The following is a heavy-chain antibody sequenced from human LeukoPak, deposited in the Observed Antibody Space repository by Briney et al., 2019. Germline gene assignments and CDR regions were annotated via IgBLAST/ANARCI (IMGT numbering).Heavy chain of an antibody. V-gene: IGHV3-33*01. CDR1: GFTFSNYG. CDR3: ARSTPDRWDLLDY. J-gene: IGHJ4*02. D-gene: IGHD2-15*01. Sequence: GRSLRLSCETSGFTFSNYGMHWVRQAPGKGLEWVAVIWYDGSNKYYADSVKGRFTISRDNSKNTLYLQMNSLRAEDTAVYYCARSTPDRWDLLDYWGQGTLVTVSS. CDR2: IWYDGSNK.